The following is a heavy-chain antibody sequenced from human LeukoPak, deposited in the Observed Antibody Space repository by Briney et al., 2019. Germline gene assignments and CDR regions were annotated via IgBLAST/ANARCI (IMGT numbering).Heavy chain of an antibody. V-gene: IGHV6-1*01. CDR3: ARRGPAGSSSSGMDV. CDR2: TYYRSQWYN. J-gene: IGHJ6*02. D-gene: IGHD6-6*01. Sequence: SQTLSLTCGISRDSVSSNSATWNWSRQSPSRGLEWLGRTYYRSQWYNDYAVSVKSRITINPDTSKNQFSLQLNSATPEDTAVYYCARRGPAGSSSSGMDVWGQGTTVTVSS. CDR1: RDSVSSNSAT.